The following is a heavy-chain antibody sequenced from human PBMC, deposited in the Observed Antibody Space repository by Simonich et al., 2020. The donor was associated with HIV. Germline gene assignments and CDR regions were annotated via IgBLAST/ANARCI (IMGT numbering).Heavy chain of an antibody. J-gene: IGHJ4*02. D-gene: IGHD7-27*01. CDR3: ARGRSPTRTGVLDS. V-gene: IGHV4-34*01. CDR1: GGSFTRYY. CDR2: IKHSGST. Sequence: QVQLQQWGAGLLKPSETLSLTCAVYGGSFTRYYWSWIRQSPERGLQWIGEIKHSGSTNDNPSLMGRVTISVDTSKNQFSLKMRSLIAADTAVYYCARGRSPTRTGVLDSWGQGTQVIVSS.